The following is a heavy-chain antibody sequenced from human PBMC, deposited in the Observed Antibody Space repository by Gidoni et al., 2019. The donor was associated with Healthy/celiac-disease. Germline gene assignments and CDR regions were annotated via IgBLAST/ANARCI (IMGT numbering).Heavy chain of an antibody. V-gene: IGHV5-51*01. CDR2: IYPGDSDT. J-gene: IGHJ5*02. CDR1: GYSFTSYW. D-gene: IGHD3-22*01. CDR3: AGWGPTTYYYDSSGQRGFDP. Sequence: EVQLVQSGAEVKKPGESLKISCKGSGYSFTSYWIGWVRQMPGKFLEWMGLIYPGDSDTRYSPSFQGQVTISADKSISTAYLQWSSLKASDTAMYYCAGWGPTTYYYDSSGQRGFDPWGQGTLVTVSS.